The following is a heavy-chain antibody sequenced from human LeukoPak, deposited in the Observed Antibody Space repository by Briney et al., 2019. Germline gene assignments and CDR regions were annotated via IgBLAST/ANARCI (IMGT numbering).Heavy chain of an antibody. D-gene: IGHD2-15*01. CDR2: IYKDGST. CDR1: GFTVSNNY. J-gene: IGHJ4*02. Sequence: PGGSLRLSCAASGFTVSNNYMTWVRQAPGKGLEGVSVIYKDGSTYYADSVKGRFTISRDNSKNTVYLQMNSLRAEDTAVYYCARGYCSGRSCYMWYSDYWGQGTLVTVSS. CDR3: ARGYCSGRSCYMWYSDY. V-gene: IGHV3-53*01.